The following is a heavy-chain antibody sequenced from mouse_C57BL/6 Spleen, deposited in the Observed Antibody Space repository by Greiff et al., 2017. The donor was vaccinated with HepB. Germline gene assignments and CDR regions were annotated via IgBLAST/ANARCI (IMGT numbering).Heavy chain of an antibody. V-gene: IGHV1-64*01. D-gene: IGHD1-1*01. CDR2: IHPNSGST. CDR1: GYTFTSYW. CDR3: ARLNYGSSYGTWFAY. J-gene: IGHJ3*01. Sequence: VQLQQSGAELVKPGASVKLSCKASGYTFTSYWMHWVKQRPGQGLEWIGMIHPNSGSTNYNEKFKSKATLTVDKSSSTAYMQLSSLTSEDSAVYYCARLNYGSSYGTWFAYWGQGTLVTVSA.